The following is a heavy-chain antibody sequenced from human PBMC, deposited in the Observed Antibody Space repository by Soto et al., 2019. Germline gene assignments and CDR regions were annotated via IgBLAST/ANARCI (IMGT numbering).Heavy chain of an antibody. CDR1: GGSISSYY. CDR3: ARDLFEGYCSGGSCHYDAFDI. J-gene: IGHJ3*02. V-gene: IGHV4-59*01. D-gene: IGHD2-15*01. Sequence: PSETLSLTCTVSGGSISSYYWSWIRQPPGKGLEWNGYIYYSGSTNYNPSLKSRVTISVDTSKNQFSLKLSSVTAADTAVYYCARDLFEGYCSGGSCHYDAFDIWGQGTMVTVSS. CDR2: IYYSGST.